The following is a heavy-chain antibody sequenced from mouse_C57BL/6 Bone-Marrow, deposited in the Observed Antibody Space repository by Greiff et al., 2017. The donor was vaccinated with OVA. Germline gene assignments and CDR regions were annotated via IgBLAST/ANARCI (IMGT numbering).Heavy chain of an antibody. J-gene: IGHJ2*01. CDR1: GYTFTSYW. CDR3: ARRGYGSLYYFDY. V-gene: IGHV1-64*01. CDR2: IQPNSGST. Sequence: VQLQQSGAELVKPGASVKLSCKASGYTFTSYWMHWVKQRPGQGLEWIGMIQPNSGSTNYNEKFKSKATLTVDKSSSTAYMQLSSLTSEDSAVYYCARRGYGSLYYFDYWGQGTTLTVSS. D-gene: IGHD1-1*01.